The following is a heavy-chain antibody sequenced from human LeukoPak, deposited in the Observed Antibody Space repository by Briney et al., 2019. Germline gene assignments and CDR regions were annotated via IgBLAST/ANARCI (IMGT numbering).Heavy chain of an antibody. Sequence: ASVKVSCKASGYTFTSYGISWVRQAPGQGLEWMGWINPDSGGTNYAQKFQGRVTMTRDTSISTAYMELSRLRSDDTAVYYCARAIQVGATLHFDYWGQGTLVTVSS. CDR3: ARAIQVGATLHFDY. V-gene: IGHV1-2*02. CDR1: GYTFTSYG. D-gene: IGHD1-26*01. J-gene: IGHJ4*02. CDR2: INPDSGGT.